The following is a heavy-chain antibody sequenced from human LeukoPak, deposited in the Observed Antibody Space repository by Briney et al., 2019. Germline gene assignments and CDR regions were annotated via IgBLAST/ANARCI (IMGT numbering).Heavy chain of an antibody. D-gene: IGHD3-10*01. J-gene: IGHJ4*02. Sequence: PSETLSLTCTVSGGSISSYYWSWIRQPPGKGLEWIGYIYYSGSTNYNPSLKSRVTISVDMSKNQFSLKLSSVTAADTAVYYCARANTKLLWFGDDYWGQGTLVTVSS. V-gene: IGHV4-59*01. CDR1: GGSISSYY. CDR2: IYYSGST. CDR3: ARANTKLLWFGDDY.